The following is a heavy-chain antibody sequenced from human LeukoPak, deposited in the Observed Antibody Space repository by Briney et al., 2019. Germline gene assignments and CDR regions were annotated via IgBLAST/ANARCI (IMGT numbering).Heavy chain of an antibody. CDR2: ISSNSGSI. J-gene: IGHJ4*02. CDR1: GFSSSSYS. Sequence: PGGSLRLSCAASGFSSSSYSMNWVRQAPGKGLEWVSYISSNSGSIYYADSVKGRFTTSRDNAKNSLYLQMHSLRAEDTAMYYCARDSSSVIDCWGQGTLVTVSS. V-gene: IGHV3-48*04. D-gene: IGHD6-13*01. CDR3: ARDSSSVIDC.